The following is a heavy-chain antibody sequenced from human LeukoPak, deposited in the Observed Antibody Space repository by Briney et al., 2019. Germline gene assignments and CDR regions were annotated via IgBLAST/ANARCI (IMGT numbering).Heavy chain of an antibody. J-gene: IGHJ4*02. CDR3: VSPRGFSYGYFDY. CDR2: IYYRKNT. CDR1: GGSISSSSAY. V-gene: IGHV4-39*01. Sequence: SATLSLTCTVSGGSISSSSAYWGWIRQPPGKGLEWIGSIYYRKNTYYNPSLKSRVTISADTSKNQFSLTLGSVSATDTAVYYCVSPRGFSYGYFDYWGQGTLVTVS. D-gene: IGHD5-18*01.